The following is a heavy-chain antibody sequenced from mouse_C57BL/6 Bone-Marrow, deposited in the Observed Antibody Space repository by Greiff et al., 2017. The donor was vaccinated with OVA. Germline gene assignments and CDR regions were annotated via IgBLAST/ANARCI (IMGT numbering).Heavy chain of an antibody. D-gene: IGHD2-2*01. J-gene: IGHJ3*01. CDR1: GYTFTDYN. Sequence: VQLQQSGPELVKPGASVKIPCKASGYTFTDYNIDWVKQSHGKSLEWIGDINPNNGGTIYNQKFKGKATLTVDKSSSTAYMELRSLTSEDTAVYYCARDGYDRAWFAYWGQGTLVTVSA. V-gene: IGHV1-18*01. CDR2: INPNNGGT. CDR3: ARDGYDRAWFAY.